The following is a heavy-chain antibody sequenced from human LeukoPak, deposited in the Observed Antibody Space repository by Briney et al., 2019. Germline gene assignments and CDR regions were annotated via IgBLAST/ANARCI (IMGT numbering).Heavy chain of an antibody. V-gene: IGHV4-59*08. D-gene: IGHD6-6*01. CDR2: FYYSGGS. Sequence: SETLSLTCSVSGDSISSNYWSWIRQPPGKGLEWIGYFYYSGGSKYNPSLKSRVTIFADTSKSQFSLRLSSLSAADTAVYYCARARGSSSAVDYWGQGTLVTVSS. CDR3: ARARGSSSAVDY. CDR1: GDSISSNY. J-gene: IGHJ4*02.